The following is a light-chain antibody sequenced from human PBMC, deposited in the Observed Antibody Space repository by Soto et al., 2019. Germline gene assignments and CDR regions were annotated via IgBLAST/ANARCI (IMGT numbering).Light chain of an antibody. Sequence: DIQMTQSPSTLSASVGDRVTITCRAGQSISSWLAWYQQKPGKAPKLLIYDASSLESGVPSRFSGSGSGTEFTLTISSLQPDDFATYYCQQYNSYSTTFGGGTKVDIK. CDR3: QQYNSYSTT. J-gene: IGKJ4*01. CDR2: DAS. V-gene: IGKV1-5*01. CDR1: QSISSW.